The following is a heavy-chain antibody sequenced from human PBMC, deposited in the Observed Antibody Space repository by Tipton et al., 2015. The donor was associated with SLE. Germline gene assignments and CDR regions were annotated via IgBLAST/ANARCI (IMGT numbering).Heavy chain of an antibody. CDR3: ARDRLGKVDAFDI. CDR1: GFTFSSYA. D-gene: IGHD7-27*01. CDR2: ISYDGSNK. Sequence: SLRLSCAASGFTFSSYAMHWVRQAPGKGLEWVAVISYDGSNKYYADSVKGRFTISRDNAKNSLYLQMNSLRAEDTAVYYCARDRLGKVDAFDIWGQGTMVTVSS. V-gene: IGHV3-30-3*01. J-gene: IGHJ3*02.